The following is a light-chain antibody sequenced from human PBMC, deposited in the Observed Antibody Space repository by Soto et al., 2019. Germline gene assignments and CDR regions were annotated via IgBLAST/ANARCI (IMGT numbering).Light chain of an antibody. CDR3: LQDYGDSWT. J-gene: IGKJ1*01. Sequence: TRMTNSPLSLSASEGEKIIITCRASRDVGSDVSWYQQKPGQAPKLVIYAASNLYTGVPSRFSGRRSGTEFTLTISSLQPEDFASYYCLQDYGDSWTFGQRTKVDI. V-gene: IGKV1-6*01. CDR1: RDVGSD. CDR2: AAS.